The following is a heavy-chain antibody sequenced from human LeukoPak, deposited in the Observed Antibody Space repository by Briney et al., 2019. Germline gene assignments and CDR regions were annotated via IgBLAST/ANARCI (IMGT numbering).Heavy chain of an antibody. V-gene: IGHV1-2*02. CDR1: GGTFSSYA. CDR2: INPNSGGT. CDR3: ARQIMITFGGVIVSPGYDY. J-gene: IGHJ4*02. D-gene: IGHD3-16*02. Sequence: PGASAKVSCKASGGTFSSYAISWVRQAPGQGLEWMGWINPNSGGTNYAQKFQGRVTMTRDTSISAAYMELSRLRSDDTAVYYCARQIMITFGGVIVSPGYDYWGQGTLVTVSS.